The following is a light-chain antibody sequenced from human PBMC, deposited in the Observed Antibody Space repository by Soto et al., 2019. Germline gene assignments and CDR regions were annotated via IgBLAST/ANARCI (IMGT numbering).Light chain of an antibody. CDR3: QQYKEWPRR. CDR1: QGISSN. V-gene: IGKV3-15*01. CDR2: DAS. J-gene: IGKJ1*01. Sequence: IVLTKSPATLSVYPGERATLSCRASQGISSNFAWAQGKPGQAPRLLIYDASTRATGIPARFSGSGSGTEFTLTISSVQSEGVAVYYCQQYKEWPRRFGHGTKWRS.